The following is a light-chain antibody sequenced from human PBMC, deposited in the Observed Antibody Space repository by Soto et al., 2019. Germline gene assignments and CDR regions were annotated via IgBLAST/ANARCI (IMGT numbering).Light chain of an antibody. J-gene: IGLJ1*01. CDR1: HIGSKD. V-gene: IGLV3-21*02. CDR3: QLWDSSSDRYV. CDR2: DDS. Sequence: SYELTQPPSVSVAPGQTARITCAENHIGSKDIHWYQQRPGQAPVLVVYDDSVRPSGIPERFSGSNSGNTATLTISRVEAGDEADYYCQLWDSSSDRYVFXTGTKVTVL.